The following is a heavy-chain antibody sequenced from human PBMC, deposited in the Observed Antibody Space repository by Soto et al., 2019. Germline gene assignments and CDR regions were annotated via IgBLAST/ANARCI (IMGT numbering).Heavy chain of an antibody. CDR1: GFTFSSYA. D-gene: IGHD3-3*01. V-gene: IGHV3-23*01. J-gene: IGHJ5*02. CDR3: AKIEFDYDFWSMFDP. CDR2: ISGSGGST. Sequence: GGSLRLSCAASGFTFSSYAMSWVRQAPGKGLEWVSAISGSGGSTYYADSVKGRFTISRDNSKNTLYLQMNSLRAEDTAVYYCAKIEFDYDFWSMFDPWGQGTLVTVSS.